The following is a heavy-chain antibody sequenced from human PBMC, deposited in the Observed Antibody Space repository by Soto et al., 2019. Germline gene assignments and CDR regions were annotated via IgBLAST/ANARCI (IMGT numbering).Heavy chain of an antibody. CDR2: MNTDGSST. CDR3: ARDLDYGGNPWGY. D-gene: IGHD4-17*01. CDR1: GFTFSSYW. J-gene: IGHJ4*02. V-gene: IGHV3-74*01. Sequence: EVQLVESGGDLVQPGGSLRLSCAASGFTFSSYWMHWVRQPPGKGLVWVSRMNTDGSSTTYADSGKGRFTTSRHNAKNALYLPVTSLSAADSAVYYCARDLDYGGNPWGYWGQGTLVTVSS.